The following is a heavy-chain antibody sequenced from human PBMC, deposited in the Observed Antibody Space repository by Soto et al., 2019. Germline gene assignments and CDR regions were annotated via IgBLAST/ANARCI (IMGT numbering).Heavy chain of an antibody. CDR2: IYPGDSDT. CDR1: GYSSPNYL. Sequence: PGESLKISFKSSGYSSPNYLIAWVRQMPVKGLEWMGIIYPGDSDTRYSPSFQGQVTISADKSISTAYLQWSSLKASDTAMYYCGSRPADQGLDVWGRGTTVTVCS. CDR3: GSRPADQGLDV. V-gene: IGHV5-51*01. D-gene: IGHD6-13*01. J-gene: IGHJ6*02.